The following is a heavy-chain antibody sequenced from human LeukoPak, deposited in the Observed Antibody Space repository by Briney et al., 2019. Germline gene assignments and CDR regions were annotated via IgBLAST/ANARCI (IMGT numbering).Heavy chain of an antibody. CDR3: AREGVGRDGYNLLDY. Sequence: ASVKVSCKASGYTFTSYYMHWVRQAPGQGLEWMGIINPSGGSTSYAQKFQGRVTMTRDTSTSTVYMELSSLRSEDTAVYYCAREGVGRDGYNLLDYWGQGTLVTVSS. J-gene: IGHJ4*02. V-gene: IGHV1-46*01. D-gene: IGHD5-24*01. CDR1: GYTFTSYY. CDR2: INPSGGST.